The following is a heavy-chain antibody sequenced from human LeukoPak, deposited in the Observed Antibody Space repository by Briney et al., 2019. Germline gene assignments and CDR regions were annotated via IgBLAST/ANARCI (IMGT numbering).Heavy chain of an antibody. D-gene: IGHD4-11*01. CDR2: IKQDGSEK. CDR3: ARGGNSNYAAGY. J-gene: IGHJ4*02. V-gene: IGHV3-7*01. CDR1: GFTFSSYL. Sequence: GGSLRLSCAASGFTFSSYLMSWVRQAPGKGLEWVANIKQDGSEKYYVDSVKGRFTISRDNAKKSLYLQMNSLKAEDTAVYYCARGGNSNYAAGYWGQGTLVTVSS.